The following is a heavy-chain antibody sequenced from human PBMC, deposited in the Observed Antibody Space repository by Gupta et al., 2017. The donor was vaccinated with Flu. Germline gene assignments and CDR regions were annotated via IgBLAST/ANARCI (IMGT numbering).Heavy chain of an antibody. CDR3: TTDPNFEQWLGFDP. Sequence: PGKGLEWVGRILSKAHGATTDYAAPVKGRFIISRDDSKHTLYLQMNSLKTEDTAVYYCTTDPNFEQWLGFDPWGQGTLVTVSS. J-gene: IGHJ5*02. D-gene: IGHD6-19*01. CDR2: ILSKAHGATT. V-gene: IGHV3-15*01.